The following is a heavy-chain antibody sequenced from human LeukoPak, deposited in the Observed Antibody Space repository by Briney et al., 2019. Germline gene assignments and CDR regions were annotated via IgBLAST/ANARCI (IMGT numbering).Heavy chain of an antibody. J-gene: IGHJ5*02. V-gene: IGHV3-7*01. CDR1: GFTFSSNW. CDR3: ASQSYARFDP. D-gene: IGHD3-16*01. CDR2: IQPDGSEQ. Sequence: GGSLRLSCVASGFTFSSNWMSWVRQAPGKGLEWVGNIQPDGSEQYPVDSVKGRFTISRDNARNSLFLQMNGLRVEDTAVYYCASQSYARFDPWGQGTLVTVSS.